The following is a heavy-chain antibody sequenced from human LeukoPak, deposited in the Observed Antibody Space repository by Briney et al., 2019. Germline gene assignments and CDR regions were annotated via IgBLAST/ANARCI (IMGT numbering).Heavy chain of an antibody. CDR2: IRYNGNNQ. D-gene: IGHD5-18*01. J-gene: IGHJ4*02. CDR1: GFTFNNYG. V-gene: IGHV3-30*02. CDR3: AKDERCIQFNY. Sequence: TGGSLRLSCAASGFTFNNYGMHWVRQAPGKGLEWVAFIRYNGNNQYYADSVKGRFTISRDNSKNTLYLQMNSLKGDDTAVYYCAKDERCIQFNYWGQGTLVTVSS.